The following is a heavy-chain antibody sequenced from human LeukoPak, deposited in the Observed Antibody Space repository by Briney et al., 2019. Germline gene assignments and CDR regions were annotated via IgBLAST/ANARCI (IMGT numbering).Heavy chain of an antibody. CDR1: GYTFTGYY. Sequence: ASVKVSCKASGYTFTGYYMHWVRQAPGQGLEWMGWINPNSGGTNYAQKFQGRVTMTRDTSISTAYMELSRLRSDDTAVYYCARPGGVDTAMVTFFDYWGQGTLVTVSS. J-gene: IGHJ4*02. V-gene: IGHV1-2*02. CDR2: INPNSGGT. D-gene: IGHD5-18*01. CDR3: ARPGGVDTAMVTFFDY.